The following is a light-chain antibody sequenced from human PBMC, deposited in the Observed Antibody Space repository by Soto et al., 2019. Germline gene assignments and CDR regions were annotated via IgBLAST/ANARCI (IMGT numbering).Light chain of an antibody. V-gene: IGKV3-15*01. CDR2: GAY. CDR3: QPDNNWPRWT. J-gene: IGKJ1*01. CDR1: QSVSSN. Sequence: QPPATQTVTPGERPKVSCRASQSVSSNLAWYQQKPCQAPRHHICGAYARATGIAARFSGSGSGTEFNLTISIRRSEDFAVYYCQPDNNWPRWTFGQGTKVDI.